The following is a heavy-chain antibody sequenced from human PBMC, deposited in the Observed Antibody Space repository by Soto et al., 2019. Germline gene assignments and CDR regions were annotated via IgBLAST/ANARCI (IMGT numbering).Heavy chain of an antibody. CDR2: IYYSGST. V-gene: IGHV4-31*03. Sequence: QVQLQESGPGLVKPSQTLSLTCTVSGGSISSGGYYWSWIRQHPGKGLEWIGHIYYSGSTYYNPSLTSRLIISVDTSKNQCSLKLSSVTAADTAVYYCARLYETTGYYDEGWFDPWGQGTLVTVSS. CDR1: GGSISSGGYY. CDR3: ARLYETTGYYDEGWFDP. J-gene: IGHJ5*02. D-gene: IGHD3-22*01.